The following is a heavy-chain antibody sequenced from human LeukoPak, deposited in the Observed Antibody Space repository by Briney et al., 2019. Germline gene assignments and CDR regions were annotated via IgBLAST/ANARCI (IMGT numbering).Heavy chain of an antibody. Sequence: ASVKVSCKASGYTFTSSGISWVRQAPGQGLEWMGWINPNSGGTNYAQKFQGRVTMTRDTSISTAYMELSRLRSDDTAIYYCAREGVDIVATVYFYYYAMDVWGQGTTVTVSS. V-gene: IGHV1-2*02. CDR1: GYTFTSSG. CDR2: INPNSGGT. CDR3: AREGVDIVATVYFYYYAMDV. D-gene: IGHD5-12*01. J-gene: IGHJ6*02.